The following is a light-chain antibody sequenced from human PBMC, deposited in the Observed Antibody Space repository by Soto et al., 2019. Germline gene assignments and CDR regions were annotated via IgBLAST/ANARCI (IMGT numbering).Light chain of an antibody. CDR1: QSVSSN. Sequence: DIVMTQSPATLSVSPGERATLSCRASQSVSSNLAWYQQKPGQAPRLLIYGASTRATGIPARFSGGGSGTEFTLTISSLQSEDFAVYYCQQYNNWPRRTFGQGTKV. CDR3: QQYNNWPRRT. V-gene: IGKV3-15*01. CDR2: GAS. J-gene: IGKJ1*01.